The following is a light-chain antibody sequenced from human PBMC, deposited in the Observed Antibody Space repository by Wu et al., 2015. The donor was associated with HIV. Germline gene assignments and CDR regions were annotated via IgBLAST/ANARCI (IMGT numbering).Light chain of an antibody. CDR1: QTIANK. J-gene: IGKJ5*01. Sequence: EIVMTQSPATLSVSPGQRVTLSCRASQTIANKLAWYQQRPGQGPRLLIYETSTRATGIPARFSGRGSGTEFTLTISDTQSEDFAVYYCQQYKNWPPFTFGQGTRL. CDR2: ETS. V-gene: IGKV3-15*01. CDR3: QQYKNWPPFT.